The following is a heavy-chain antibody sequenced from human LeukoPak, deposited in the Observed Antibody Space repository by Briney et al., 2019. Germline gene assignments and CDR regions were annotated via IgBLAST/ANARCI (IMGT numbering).Heavy chain of an antibody. V-gene: IGHV3-23*01. CDR1: GFTFSSYA. CDR3: AKEPWYSSSWYGDY. CDR2: ISAGAGT. Sequence: GGSLRLSCAASGFTFSSYAMTWVRQAPGKGLEWVSGISAGAGTYYADSVTGRFTVSRDNSKNILYLQMNSLRAEDTAVYYCAKEPWYSSSWYGDYWGQGTLVTVSS. J-gene: IGHJ4*02. D-gene: IGHD6-13*01.